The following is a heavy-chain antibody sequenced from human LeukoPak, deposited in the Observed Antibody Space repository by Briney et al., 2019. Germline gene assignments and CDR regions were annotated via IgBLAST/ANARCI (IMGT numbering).Heavy chain of an antibody. D-gene: IGHD6-6*01. J-gene: IGHJ4*02. V-gene: IGHV3-21*01. Sequence: GGSLRLSCAASGFTFSSYSMNWVRLAPGKGLEWVSSISSSSSYIYYADSVKGRFTISRDNAKNSLYLQVNSLRAEDTAVYYCAREAALRFDYWGQGTLVTVSS. CDR1: GFTFSSYS. CDR3: AREAALRFDY. CDR2: ISSSSSYI.